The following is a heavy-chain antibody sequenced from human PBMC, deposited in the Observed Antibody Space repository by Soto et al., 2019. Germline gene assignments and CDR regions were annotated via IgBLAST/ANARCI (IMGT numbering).Heavy chain of an antibody. CDR3: AKDRVTVTTGLVFDY. Sequence: QVQLVESGGGVVQPGRSLRLSCAASGFTFSSYGMHWVRQAPGKGLEWVAVISYDGSNKYYADSVKGRFTISRDNSKNPLYLQMNSLRAEDTAVYYCAKDRVTVTTGLVFDYWGQGTLVTVSS. D-gene: IGHD4-17*01. CDR1: GFTFSSYG. V-gene: IGHV3-30*18. J-gene: IGHJ4*02. CDR2: ISYDGSNK.